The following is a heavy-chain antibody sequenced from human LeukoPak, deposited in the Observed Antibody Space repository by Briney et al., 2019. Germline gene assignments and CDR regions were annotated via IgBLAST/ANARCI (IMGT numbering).Heavy chain of an antibody. V-gene: IGHV1-69*04. CDR3: ARERYCGGDCYLLQYFQH. CDR1: GGTFICYA. D-gene: IGHD2-21*02. Sequence: GASVKVSCKASGGTFICYAISWVRQAPGQGLEWMGRIIPILGIANYAQKFQGRVTITADKSTSTAYMELSSLRSEDTAVYYCARERYCGGDCYLLQYFQHWGQGTLVTVSS. CDR2: IIPILGIA. J-gene: IGHJ1*01.